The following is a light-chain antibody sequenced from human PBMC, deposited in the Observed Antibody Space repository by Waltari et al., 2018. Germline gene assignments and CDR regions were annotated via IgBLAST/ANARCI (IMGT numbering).Light chain of an antibody. Sequence: EVMMTQSPATLSVSPRERATLSCRSSQSVGNNLAWFQDGPGQAPRLLIFGASTRATGIPARFTGSGSGTEFTLTISSLQSEDFAVYYCQQYDKWLMYTFGQGTKVEVK. CDR2: GAS. J-gene: IGKJ2*01. CDR3: QQYDKWLMYT. V-gene: IGKV3-15*01. CDR1: QSVGNN.